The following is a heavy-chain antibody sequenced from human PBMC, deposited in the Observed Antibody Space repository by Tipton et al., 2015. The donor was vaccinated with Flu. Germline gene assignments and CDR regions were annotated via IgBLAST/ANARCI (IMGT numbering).Heavy chain of an antibody. D-gene: IGHD2-15*01. CDR3: ARGGVDAFDI. CDR2: IYPGDSDT. V-gene: IGHV5-51*03. CDR1: GYTFSNDW. Sequence: QSGAEVKKAGESLKISCKGSGYTFSNDWIGWVRQRPGKCLEWMGIIYPGDSDTRYSPSFQGQVTISADKSISTAYLQWRSLKASDSAMYFCARGGVDAFDIWGQGTMVTVSS. J-gene: IGHJ3*02.